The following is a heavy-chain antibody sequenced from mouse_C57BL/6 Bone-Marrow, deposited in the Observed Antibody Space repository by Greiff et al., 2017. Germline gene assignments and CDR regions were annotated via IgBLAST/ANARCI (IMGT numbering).Heavy chain of an antibody. V-gene: IGHV1-76*01. D-gene: IGHD1-3*01. J-gene: IGHJ2*01. CDR1: GYTFTDYY. CDR2: IYPGSGNT. CDR3: ARGGEWGYYFDY. Sequence: QVQLKESGAELVRPGASVKLSCKASGYTFTDYYINWVKQRPGQGLEWIARIYPGSGNTYYNEKFKGKATLTAEKSSSTAYMQLSSLTSEDSAVYFCARGGEWGYYFDYWGQGTTLTVSS.